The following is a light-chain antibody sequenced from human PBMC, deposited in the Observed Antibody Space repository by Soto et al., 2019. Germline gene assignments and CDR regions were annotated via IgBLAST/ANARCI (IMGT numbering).Light chain of an antibody. Sequence: EIVLTQSPATLSWSPGERATLSCRASQSVSSYLAWYQQKPGQAPRLLIYDASNRDTGIPAMFSGSGSGTAFSLTISSRVPEDFAVYYGQQRSNWPPRITFGQGTRLEIK. V-gene: IGKV3-11*01. J-gene: IGKJ5*01. CDR2: DAS. CDR3: QQRSNWPPRIT. CDR1: QSVSSY.